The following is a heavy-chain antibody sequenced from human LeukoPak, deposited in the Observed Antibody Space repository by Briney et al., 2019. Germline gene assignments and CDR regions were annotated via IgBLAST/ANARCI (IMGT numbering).Heavy chain of an antibody. CDR2: ISYDRSNK. CDR3: VGTGGWYVRGYFDY. CDR1: GFTFSSYG. J-gene: IGHJ4*02. D-gene: IGHD6-19*01. V-gene: IGHV3-30*03. Sequence: GGSLRLSCAASGFTFSSYGMHWVRQAPGKGLEWVAVISYDRSNKYYADSVKGRFTISRDNSKNTLYLQMNSLRAEDTAVYYCVGTGGWYVRGYFDYWGQGTLVTVSS.